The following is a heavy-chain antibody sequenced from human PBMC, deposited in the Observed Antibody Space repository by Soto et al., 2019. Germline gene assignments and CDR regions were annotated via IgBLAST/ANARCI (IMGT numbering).Heavy chain of an antibody. CDR3: ARRITRPERFDY. CDR1: GGSISRSSYY. V-gene: IGHV4-39*01. Sequence: QLQLQESGPGLVKPSETLSLTCTVSGGSISRSSYYWGWIRQPPGKGLEWIGNIYYSGNTYYNPSLQSRVTLSVDTSKNQFSLKLTSATDADTAVYYCARRITRPERFDYWGQGALVTVSS. D-gene: IGHD1-20*01. J-gene: IGHJ4*02. CDR2: IYYSGNT.